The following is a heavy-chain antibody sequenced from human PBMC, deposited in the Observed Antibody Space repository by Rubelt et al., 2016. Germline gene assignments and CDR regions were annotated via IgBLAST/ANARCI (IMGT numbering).Heavy chain of an antibody. CDR3: ARGTHGSGFDP. V-gene: IGHV3-23*04. CDR1: GFTFSSYA. Sequence: VQLVESGGGVVQPGRSLRLSCEASGFTFSSYAMSWVRQAPGKGLEWVSAISGSGGNTYYADSVKGRFTISRDNSKSTLYLQMNSLRVEDTAVYYCARGTHGSGFDPWGQGTLVTVSS. J-gene: IGHJ5*02. D-gene: IGHD3-10*01. CDR2: ISGSGGNT.